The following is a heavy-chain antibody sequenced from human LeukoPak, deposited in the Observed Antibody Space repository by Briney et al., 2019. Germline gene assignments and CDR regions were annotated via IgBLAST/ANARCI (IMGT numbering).Heavy chain of an antibody. CDR1: GFTFSSYS. D-gene: IGHD4-17*01. J-gene: IGHJ3*02. V-gene: IGHV3-21*01. CDR2: ISSSSSYI. CDR3: APTGDHGAFDI. Sequence: GGSLRLSCAASGFTFSSYSMNWVRQAPGKGLEWVSSISSSSSYIYYADSVKGRFTISRDNAKNSLYLQMNSLRAEDTAVYYCAPTGDHGAFDIWGQGTMVTVSS.